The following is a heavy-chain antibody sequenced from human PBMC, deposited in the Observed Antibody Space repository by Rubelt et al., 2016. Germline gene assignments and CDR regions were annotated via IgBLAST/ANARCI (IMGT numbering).Heavy chain of an antibody. CDR1: GGSFSGYY. CDR3: ARDFGSSTSCYYGVCYYGMDV. CDR2: INHSGST. Sequence: QVQLQQWGAGLLKPSETLSLTCAVYGGSFSGYYWSWIRQPPGKGLEWIGEINHSGSTNYNPSLKSRVTMSVDTSKNQFSLKLSSVTAADTAVYYCARDFGSSTSCYYGVCYYGMDVWGQGTTVTVSS. V-gene: IGHV4-34*01. D-gene: IGHD2-2*01. J-gene: IGHJ6*02.